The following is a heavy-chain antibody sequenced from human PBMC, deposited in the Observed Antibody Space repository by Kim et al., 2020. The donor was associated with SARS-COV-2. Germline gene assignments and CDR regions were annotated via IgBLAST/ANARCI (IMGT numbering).Heavy chain of an antibody. CDR1: GFTFSSFG. CDR3: ARMGSKFEEMLFDFDY. CDR2: ISHDGDKK. V-gene: IGHV3-30*03. J-gene: IGHJ5*01. Sequence: GGSLRLSCAASGFTFSSFGMHWVRQAPGKGLEWLAVISHDGDKKYYADFVKGRFTVSRDNSEDTLYLQIDNLRVGDTARYYCARMGSKFEEMLFDFDYWG. D-gene: IGHD2-8*01.